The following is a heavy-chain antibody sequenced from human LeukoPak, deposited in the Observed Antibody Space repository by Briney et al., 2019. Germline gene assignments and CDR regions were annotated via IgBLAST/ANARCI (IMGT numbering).Heavy chain of an antibody. D-gene: IGHD2-2*02. CDR2: IYHSGST. V-gene: IGHV4-4*02. Sequence: SGTLSLTCAVSGGSISSSNWWSWVRQPPGKGLEWIGEIYHSGSTTYNPSLKSRVTISVDKSKNQFSLKLSSVTAADTAVYYCARVGRYCSSTSCYTPLGRKKNAFDIWGQGTMVTVSS. CDR3: ARVGRYCSSTSCYTPLGRKKNAFDI. J-gene: IGHJ3*02. CDR1: GGSISSSNW.